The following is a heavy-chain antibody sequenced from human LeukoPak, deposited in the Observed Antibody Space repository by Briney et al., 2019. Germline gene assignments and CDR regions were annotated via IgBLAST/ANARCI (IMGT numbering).Heavy chain of an antibody. CDR3: ARVEEPGIAVAGSRAMDV. Sequence: PGRSLRLSCAASGFTFSSYAMHWVRQAPGKGLEWVAVISYDGSNKYYADSVKGRFTICRDNSKNTLYLQMNSLRAEDTAVYYCARVEEPGIAVAGSRAMDVWGKGTTVTVSS. CDR2: ISYDGSNK. D-gene: IGHD6-19*01. J-gene: IGHJ6*04. V-gene: IGHV3-30*04. CDR1: GFTFSSYA.